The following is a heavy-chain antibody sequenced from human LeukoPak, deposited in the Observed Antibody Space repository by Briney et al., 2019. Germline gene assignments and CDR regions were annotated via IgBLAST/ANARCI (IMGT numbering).Heavy chain of an antibody. Sequence: GGSLRLSCPASGFTFSSYTMHWVRQAPGKGLEWVAVISYDGSNNYYADSVKGRFTTSRDNSKITLYLQMNSLRPEDTAVYYCARGAGYYFDYWGQGTLVTVSS. CDR3: ARGAGYYFDY. V-gene: IGHV3-30-3*01. CDR1: GFTFSSYT. J-gene: IGHJ4*02. CDR2: ISYDGSNN.